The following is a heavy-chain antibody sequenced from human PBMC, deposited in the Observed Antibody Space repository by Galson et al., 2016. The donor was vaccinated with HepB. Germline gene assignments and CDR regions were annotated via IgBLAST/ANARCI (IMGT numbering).Heavy chain of an antibody. CDR2: IHHSRST. D-gene: IGHD3-3*01. CDR3: ASLSKDYDFWSGYYTYSFDP. CDR1: GGSIRSNNW. J-gene: IGHJ5*02. Sequence: SETLSLTCAVSGGSIRSNNWWGWVRQPPGKGLEWIGEIHHSRSTNYNPSLKTRITISVDKSKNQFSLKLSSVTAADTAMYYCASLSKDYDFWSGYYTYSFDPWGQGTLVTVSS. V-gene: IGHV4-4*02.